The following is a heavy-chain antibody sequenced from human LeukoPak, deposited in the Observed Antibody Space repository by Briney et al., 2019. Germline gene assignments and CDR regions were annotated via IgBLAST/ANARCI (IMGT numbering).Heavy chain of an antibody. J-gene: IGHJ3*02. CDR3: ARAKYFYDSSGYYWSGAFDI. V-gene: IGHV3-74*01. CDR1: GFTSSSYW. Sequence: GGSLRLSCAASGFTSSSYWMHWVRHAPGKGLVWVSRINPDGSSTTYADSVKGRFTISRDNAKNTVYLQMNSLRAEDTAVYYCARAKYFYDSSGYYWSGAFDIWGQGTMVTVSS. CDR2: INPDGSST. D-gene: IGHD3-22*01.